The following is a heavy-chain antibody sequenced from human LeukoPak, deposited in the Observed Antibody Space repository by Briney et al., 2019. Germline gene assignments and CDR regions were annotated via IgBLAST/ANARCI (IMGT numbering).Heavy chain of an antibody. CDR1: GGSISSYY. Sequence: PSETLSLTCTVSGGSISSYYWSWIRQPPGKGLEWIGYISYSGSANYNPSLKSRVTISVDTSENQFSLRLSSVTAADTAVYYCARESLNYYDSSGPLFDYWGQGTLVTVSS. CDR3: ARESLNYYDSSGPLFDY. J-gene: IGHJ4*02. D-gene: IGHD3-22*01. CDR2: ISYSGSA. V-gene: IGHV4-59*01.